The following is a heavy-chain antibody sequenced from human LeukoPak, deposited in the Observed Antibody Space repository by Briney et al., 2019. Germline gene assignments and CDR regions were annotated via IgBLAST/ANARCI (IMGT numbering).Heavy chain of an antibody. Sequence: PGGSLRLSCAASGFTFSGYMHWVRQAPGKGLEWVTFIRYDGNNKYYADSVKGRFTISRDNSKNTLYLQMNSLRADDTAVYYCAKGSGYYVDYWGQGTLVTVSP. V-gene: IGHV3-30*02. D-gene: IGHD6-19*01. CDR2: IRYDGNNK. CDR1: GFTFSGY. J-gene: IGHJ4*02. CDR3: AKGSGYYVDY.